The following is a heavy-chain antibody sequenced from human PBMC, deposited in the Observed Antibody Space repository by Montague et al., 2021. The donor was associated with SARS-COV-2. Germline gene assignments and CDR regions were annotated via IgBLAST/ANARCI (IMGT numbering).Heavy chain of an antibody. V-gene: IGHV4-38-2*02. CDR2: IYYSGST. CDR1: GYSISSGYY. CDR3: ARQPTRGITIFGVVTDYGMDV. D-gene: IGHD3-3*01. J-gene: IGHJ6*02. Sequence: SETLSLTCTVSGYSISSGYYWGWIRQPPGKRLEWIGYIYYSGSTYYNPSLKSRVTIFVETSKNQFSLKLSSVTAADTAVYYCARQPTRGITIFGVVTDYGMDVWGQGTTVTVSS.